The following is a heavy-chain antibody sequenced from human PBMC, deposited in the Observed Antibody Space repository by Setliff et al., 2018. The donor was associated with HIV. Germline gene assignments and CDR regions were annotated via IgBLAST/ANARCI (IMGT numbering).Heavy chain of an antibody. J-gene: IGHJ6*03. Sequence: SETLSLTCTVSGGSISSHYWNWIRQPPGKGLEWIGYIYYSGSTNYNPSLKSRVTISVDTSKNQFSLKLSSVTAADTAVYYCARPGRASYYYYMDVWGKGTTVTVSS. CDR2: IYYSGST. CDR1: GGSISSHY. V-gene: IGHV4-59*11. CDR3: ARPGRASYYYYMDV. D-gene: IGHD3-10*01.